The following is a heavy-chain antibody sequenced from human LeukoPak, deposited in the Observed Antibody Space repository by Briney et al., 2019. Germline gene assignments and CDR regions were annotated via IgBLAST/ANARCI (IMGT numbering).Heavy chain of an antibody. CDR3: TRRDSGSYY. CDR2: IRSKANSYAT. Sequence: PGGSLRLSCAASGFTLSGSAMHWVRQASGKGLEWVGRIRSKANSYATAYAASVKGRFTISRDDSKNTAYLQMNSLKTEDTAVYYCTRRDSGSYYWGQGTLVTVSS. V-gene: IGHV3-73*01. CDR1: GFTLSGSA. J-gene: IGHJ4*02. D-gene: IGHD1-26*01.